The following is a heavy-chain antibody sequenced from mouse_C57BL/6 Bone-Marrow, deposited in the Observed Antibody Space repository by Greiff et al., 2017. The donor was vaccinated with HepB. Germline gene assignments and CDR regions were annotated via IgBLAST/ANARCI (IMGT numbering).Heavy chain of an antibody. D-gene: IGHD2-5*01. J-gene: IGHJ4*01. Sequence: EVQLQQSGAELVRPGASVKLSCTASGFNIKDDYMHWVKQRPEQGLEWIGWIDPENGDTEYASKFQGKATITADTSSNTAYLQLSSLTSEDTAVYYCTTIVTTGYYYAMDYWGQGTSVTGSS. CDR1: GFNIKDDY. V-gene: IGHV14-4*01. CDR3: TTIVTTGYYYAMDY. CDR2: IDPENGDT.